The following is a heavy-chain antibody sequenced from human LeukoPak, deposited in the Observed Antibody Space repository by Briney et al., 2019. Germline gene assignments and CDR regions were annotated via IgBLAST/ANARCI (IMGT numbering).Heavy chain of an antibody. J-gene: IGHJ4*02. CDR3: ARVTTVTTFDY. D-gene: IGHD4-17*01. V-gene: IGHV4-30-2*01. CDR1: GDSISSGGYS. CDR2: IYHSGTT. Sequence: SQTLSLTCAVSGDSISSGGYSWSWIRQPPGKGLEWIGYIYHSGTTYYNPSLKSRVTISVDRSKNQFSLRLSSVTAADTAVYYCARVTTVTTFDYWGQGTLVTVSS.